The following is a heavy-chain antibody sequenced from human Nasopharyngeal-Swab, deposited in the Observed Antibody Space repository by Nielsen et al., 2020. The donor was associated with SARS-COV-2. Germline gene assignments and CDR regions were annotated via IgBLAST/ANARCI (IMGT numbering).Heavy chain of an antibody. V-gene: IGHV3-23*01. Sequence: GESLKISCAASEFTFSSYAMSWVRQAPGKGLEWVSAISGSGGSTYYADSVKGRFTISRDNSKNTLYLQMNSLRAEDTAVYYCAKDGTLRGAQFDYWGQGTLVTVSS. CDR1: EFTFSSYA. J-gene: IGHJ4*02. CDR3: AKDGTLRGAQFDY. CDR2: ISGSGGST. D-gene: IGHD4-17*01.